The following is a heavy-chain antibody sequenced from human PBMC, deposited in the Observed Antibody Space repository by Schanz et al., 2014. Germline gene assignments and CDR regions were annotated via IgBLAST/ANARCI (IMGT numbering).Heavy chain of an antibody. CDR2: ITYDGSNK. D-gene: IGHD3-3*01. V-gene: IGHV3-30*09. CDR3: AATTILAD. CDR1: GFTFSRHA. Sequence: QVELVESGGGVVQPGRSLRLSCAASGFTFSRHAMHWVRQAAGKGLEWVAAITYDGSNKYYAESVKGRFAISRDNSKDTLYLQMNSLRTEDTAVYYCAATTILADWGQGTLVAVSS. J-gene: IGHJ4*02.